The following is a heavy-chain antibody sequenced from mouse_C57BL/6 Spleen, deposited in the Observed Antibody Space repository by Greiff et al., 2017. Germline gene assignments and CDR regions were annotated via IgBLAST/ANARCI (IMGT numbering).Heavy chain of an antibody. CDR2: ISGGGGNT. CDR1: GFTFSSYT. V-gene: IGHV5-9*01. Sequence: EVKLMESGGGLVKPGGSLKLSCAASGFTFSSYTMSWVRQTPEKRLEWVATISGGGGNTYYPDSVKGRFTISRDNAKNTLYLQMSSLRSEDTALYYCASPLSYYAMDYWGQGTSVTVSS. CDR3: ASPLSYYAMDY. J-gene: IGHJ4*01.